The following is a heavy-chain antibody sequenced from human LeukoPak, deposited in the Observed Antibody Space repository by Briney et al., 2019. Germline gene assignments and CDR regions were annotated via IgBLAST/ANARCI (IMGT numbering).Heavy chain of an antibody. Sequence: QAGTSLRLPCAASGFTFSSYAMSWVRQAPEKGLEWVSVIRGGYDTTYYTDSVKGRFTVSRDNSQSTLYLQMNSLRAEDTAVYYCGKDLSGTGAVDFWGQGTMVTVSS. CDR3: GKDLSGTGAVDF. D-gene: IGHD3-9*01. CDR1: GFTFSSYA. CDR2: IRGGYDTT. J-gene: IGHJ3*01. V-gene: IGHV3-23*01.